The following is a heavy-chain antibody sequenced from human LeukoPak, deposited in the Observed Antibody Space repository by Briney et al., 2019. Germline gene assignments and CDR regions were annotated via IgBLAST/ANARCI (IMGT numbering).Heavy chain of an antibody. CDR1: GGSISSYY. CDR3: ASTNTVYSSGWLGI. D-gene: IGHD6-19*01. CDR2: IHYSGST. V-gene: IGHV4-59*08. J-gene: IGHJ4*02. Sequence: SETLSLTCTVSGGSISSYYWSWIRQSPGKGLEWIGYIHYSGSTNYNPSLKSRITISIDTSKIQFSLRLSSVTAADTAVYYCASTNTVYSSGWLGIWGQGTPVTVSS.